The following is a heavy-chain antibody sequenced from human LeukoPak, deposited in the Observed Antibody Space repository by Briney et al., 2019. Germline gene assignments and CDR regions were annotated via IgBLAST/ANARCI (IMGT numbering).Heavy chain of an antibody. CDR2: ISYDGSNK. CDR3: AKGSYNWNYHY. J-gene: IGHJ4*02. CDR1: GFTFSSYA. D-gene: IGHD1-7*01. V-gene: IGHV3-30-3*01. Sequence: GGSLRLSCAASGFTFSSYAMHWVRQAPGKGLEWVAVISYDGSNKYYADSVKGRFTISRDNSKNTLYLQMNSLRAEDTAVYYCAKGSYNWNYHYWGQGTLVTVSS.